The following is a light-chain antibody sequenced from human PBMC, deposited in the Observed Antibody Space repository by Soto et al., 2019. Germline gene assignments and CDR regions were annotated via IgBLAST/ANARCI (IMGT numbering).Light chain of an antibody. V-gene: IGKV1-5*03. J-gene: IGKJ1*01. CDR2: KAS. CDR1: QTISSW. Sequence: DIQMTQSPSTLSGSVVDRVTITCLASQTISSWLAWYQQKPGKAPKLLIYKASTLKSGVPSRFSGSGSGTEFTLTISSLQPDDFATYYCQQYNGYSRTFGQGTKVDIK. CDR3: QQYNGYSRT.